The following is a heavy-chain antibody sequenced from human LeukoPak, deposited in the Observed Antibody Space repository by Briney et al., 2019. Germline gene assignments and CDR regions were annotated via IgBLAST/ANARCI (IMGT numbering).Heavy chain of an antibody. CDR2: SKSKTDGGTI. CDR1: GLTFSKAW. D-gene: IGHD2-15*01. J-gene: IGHJ4*02. V-gene: IGHV3-15*01. CDR3: ATDGYCSGGSCYSYDN. Sequence: PGGSLRLSCVASGLTFSKAWLTWVRQAPGKGLEWVGRSKSKTDGGTIDYGAPVKGRFSISRDDSKSTLYLQMNSLKTDDTAVYYCATDGYCSGGSCYSYDNWGQGTLVTVSS.